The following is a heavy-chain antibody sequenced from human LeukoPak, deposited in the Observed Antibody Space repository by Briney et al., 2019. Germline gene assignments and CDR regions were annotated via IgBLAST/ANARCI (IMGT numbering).Heavy chain of an antibody. CDR2: IYPGDSDT. CDR3: ARHPNVGATHFYYAMDV. V-gene: IGHV5-51*01. CDR1: GYSFSSSW. Sequence: PGESLKISCKTSGYSFSSSWIGWVRQMPGKGLEWMGIIYPGDSDTRYSPSFQGQVTISADKSISTAYLQWGSLKASDTAMYYCARHPNVGATHFYYAMDVWGQGTTVTVSS. J-gene: IGHJ6*02. D-gene: IGHD1-26*01.